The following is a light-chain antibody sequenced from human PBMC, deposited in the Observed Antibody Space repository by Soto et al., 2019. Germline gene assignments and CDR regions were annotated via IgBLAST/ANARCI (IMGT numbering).Light chain of an antibody. Sequence: QSVLTQPPSVSGAPGQTVTISCTGKSSNIGAGYDVHWYQQYPGTAPRPLIYGNRNRPSGVPDRFSGSKSGTSASLAIIRLRADDEADYYCQAYDGSLAGSYVFGTGIELTVL. V-gene: IGLV1-40*01. CDR1: SSNIGAGYD. CDR3: QAYDGSLAGSYV. CDR2: GNR. J-gene: IGLJ1*01.